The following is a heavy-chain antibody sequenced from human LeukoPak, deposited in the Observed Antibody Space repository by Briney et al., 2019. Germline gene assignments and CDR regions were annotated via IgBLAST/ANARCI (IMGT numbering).Heavy chain of an antibody. CDR1: GGSISSYY. CDR2: IYYSGST. D-gene: IGHD6-19*01. Sequence: SETLSLTCTVSGGSISSYYWSWIRQPPGKGLEWIGYIYYSGSTNYNPSLKSRVTISVDTSKNQFSLKRSSVTAPYTTVYYCASAPDRYSSGCSSSDYCGERTLLTASS. V-gene: IGHV4-59*01. CDR3: ASAPDRYSSGCSSSDY. J-gene: IGHJ4*01.